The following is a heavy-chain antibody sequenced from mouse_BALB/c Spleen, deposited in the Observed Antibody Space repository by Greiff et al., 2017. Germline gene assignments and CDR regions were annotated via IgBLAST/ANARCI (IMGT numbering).Heavy chain of an antibody. V-gene: IGHV3-2*02. CDR2: ISYSGST. J-gene: IGHJ2*01. CDR1: GYSITSDYA. CDR3: ARSYGYDGFDY. Sequence: EVKLQVSGPGLVKPSQSLSLTCTVTGYSITSDYAWNWIRQFPGNKLEWMGYISYSGSTSYNPSLKSRISITRDTSKNQFFLQLNSVTTEDTATYYCARSYGYDGFDYWSQGTTLTVSS. D-gene: IGHD2-2*01.